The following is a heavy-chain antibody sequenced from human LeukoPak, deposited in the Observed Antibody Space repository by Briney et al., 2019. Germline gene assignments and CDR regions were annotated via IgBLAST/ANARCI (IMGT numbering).Heavy chain of an antibody. J-gene: IGHJ2*01. D-gene: IGHD3-3*01. CDR3: ARQGANYDFWSGFGGRKFYWYFDL. V-gene: IGHV4-4*02. CDR1: GGSINSNNW. Sequence: SETLSLTCAVSGGSINSNNWWSWVRQTPGKGLEYIGEISHSGTTNYNPSLKSRVIISMDTSKKQFFLRLTSMTAADTAIYFCARQGANYDFWSGFGGRKFYWYFDLWGRGTLVTVSS. CDR2: ISHSGTT.